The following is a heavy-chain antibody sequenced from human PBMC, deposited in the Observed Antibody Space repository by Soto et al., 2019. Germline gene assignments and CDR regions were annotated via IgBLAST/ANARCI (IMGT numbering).Heavy chain of an antibody. D-gene: IGHD1-26*01. V-gene: IGHV4-59*01. Sequence: QVQLQESGPGLVKPSETLSLTCTVSGGSISSYYWSWIRQPPGKGLEWIGYIYYSGSTNYNPSLKSRVTISVDTSKNQFSLKLSSVTAADTAVYYCARVSQGRFKWWELLGWFDPWGQGTLVTVS. CDR3: ARVSQGRFKWWELLGWFDP. J-gene: IGHJ5*02. CDR2: IYYSGST. CDR1: GGSISSYY.